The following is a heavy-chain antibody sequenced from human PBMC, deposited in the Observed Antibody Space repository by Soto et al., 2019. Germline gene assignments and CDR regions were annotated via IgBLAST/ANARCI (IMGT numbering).Heavy chain of an antibody. CDR3: ARDGGVIMVYAALDY. CDR2: ISAYNGDT. J-gene: IGHJ4*02. V-gene: IGHV1-18*01. Sequence: QVHLVQSGVEVKKPGAAVKVSCQASGYTFNNYGISWVRQAPGQGLEWVGWISAYNGDTNHAQEFQGRVTMTTDTSTNTAYIDLRSLRSDDTAVYYWARDGGVIMVYAALDYWGQGTLVTVSS. D-gene: IGHD2-8*01. CDR1: GYTFNNYG.